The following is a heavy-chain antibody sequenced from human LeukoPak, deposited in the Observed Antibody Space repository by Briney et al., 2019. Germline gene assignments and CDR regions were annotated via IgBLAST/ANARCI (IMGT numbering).Heavy chain of an antibody. CDR1: DGSINSYY. J-gene: IGHJ4*02. Sequence: SETLSLTCSVSDGSINSYYWNWIRRPPGKGLEWIGYIYYSGSTNYNPSLKSRVTISVDTSKNQFSLKLSSVTAADTAVYYCARDDGRNYFDYWGQGTLVTVSS. CDR3: ARDDGRNYFDY. V-gene: IGHV4-59*01. CDR2: IYYSGST.